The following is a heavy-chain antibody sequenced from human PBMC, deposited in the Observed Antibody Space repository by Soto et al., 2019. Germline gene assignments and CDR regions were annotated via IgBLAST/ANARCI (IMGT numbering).Heavy chain of an antibody. CDR3: AKDLVSGKGPDASSI. V-gene: IGHV3-48*02. D-gene: IGHD2-8*01. CDR1: GFTFRYYT. J-gene: IGHJ3*02. CDR2: ISGDSNII. Sequence: PGGSLRLSCAASGFTFRYYTMNWVRRAPGKGLEWVSYISGDSNIISYADSVRGRFTISRDNANNSLYLQLDSLRDDDTAVYYCAKDLVSGKGPDASSIWGQGTEVTVSS.